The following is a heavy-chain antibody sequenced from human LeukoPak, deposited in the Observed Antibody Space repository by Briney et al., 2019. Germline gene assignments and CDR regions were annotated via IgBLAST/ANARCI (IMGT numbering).Heavy chain of an antibody. D-gene: IGHD6-13*01. CDR3: EWSGYSSSSWYYFDY. Sequence: GRSLRLSCAASGFTFSSYAMHWVRQAPGKGLEWVAVISYDGSNKYYADSVKGRFTISRDNSKNTLYLQMNSRRAEDTAVYYCEWSGYSSSSWYYFDYWGQGTLVTVSS. CDR2: ISYDGSNK. V-gene: IGHV3-30-3*01. CDR1: GFTFSSYA. J-gene: IGHJ4*02.